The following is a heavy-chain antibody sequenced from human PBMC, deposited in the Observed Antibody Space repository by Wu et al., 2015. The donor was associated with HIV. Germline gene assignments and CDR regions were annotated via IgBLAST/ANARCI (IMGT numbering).Heavy chain of an antibody. CDR1: GYTFTSYG. CDR3: ARDGGITMVRGVSGGNWFDP. D-gene: IGHD3-10*01. J-gene: IGHJ5*02. Sequence: QVQLVQSGAEVKKPGASVKVSCKASGYTFTSYGISWVRQAPGQGLEWMGWISAYNGNTNYAQKFQGRVTITTDESTSTAYMELSSLRSEDTAVYYCARDGGITMVRGVSGGNWFDPWGQGTLVTVSS. V-gene: IGHV1-18*01. CDR2: ISAYNGNT.